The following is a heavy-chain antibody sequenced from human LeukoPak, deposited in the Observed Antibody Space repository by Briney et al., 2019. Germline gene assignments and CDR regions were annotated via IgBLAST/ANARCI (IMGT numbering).Heavy chain of an antibody. CDR2: IYYSGST. D-gene: IGHD3-10*01. J-gene: IGHJ4*02. CDR1: GGSISSYY. CDR3: ARSREMVRGVRPFDY. V-gene: IGHV4-59*08. Sequence: SETLSLTCTVSGGSISSYYWSWIRQPPGKGLEWIGYIYYSGSTNYNPSLKSRVTISVDTSKNQFSLKLSSVTAANTAVYYCARSREMVRGVRPFDYWGQGTLVTVSS.